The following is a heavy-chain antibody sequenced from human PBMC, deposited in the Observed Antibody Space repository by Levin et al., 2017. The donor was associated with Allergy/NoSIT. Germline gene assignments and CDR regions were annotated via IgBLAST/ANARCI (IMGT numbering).Heavy chain of an antibody. D-gene: IGHD5/OR15-5a*01. Sequence: GSLRLSCSVSGGSVSSGTYYWSWIRRPPGKGLEWIGYINYRGVTKYNPSLKSRVTISVDTSKNEFSLKVTSVTDADTAVYYCPRNRIIVSGGNDYYYGMDVWGQGTTVTVSS. V-gene: IGHV4-61*01. CDR3: PRNRIIVSGGNDYYYGMDV. CDR2: INYRGVT. CDR1: GGSVSSGTYY. J-gene: IGHJ6*02.